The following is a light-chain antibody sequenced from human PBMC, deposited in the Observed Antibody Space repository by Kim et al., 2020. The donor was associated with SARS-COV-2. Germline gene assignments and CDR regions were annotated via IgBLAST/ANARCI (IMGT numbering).Light chain of an antibody. Sequence: VGARSPTTSRGSRGISNDLAWFQQKPGKAPKSLIYAASSLQSGVPSKFSGSGSGAYFTLTISSLQPEDFATYYCQQYNSFPLTFGGGTKVDIK. CDR1: RGISND. CDR3: QQYNSFPLT. V-gene: IGKV1-16*02. CDR2: AAS. J-gene: IGKJ4*01.